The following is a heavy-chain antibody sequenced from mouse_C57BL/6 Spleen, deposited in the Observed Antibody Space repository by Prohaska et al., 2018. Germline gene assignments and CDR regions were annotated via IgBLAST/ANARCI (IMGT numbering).Heavy chain of an antibody. CDR1: GYTFTDYE. V-gene: IGHV1-15*01. CDR3: TREGVYYGNA. Sequence: GAELVRPGASVTLSCKASGYTFTDYEMHWVKQTPVHGLEWIGAIDPETGGTAYNQKFKGKAILTADKSSSTAYMELRSLTSEDSAVYYCTREGVYYGNARGQGTLVTVSA. J-gene: IGHJ3*01. CDR2: IDPETGGT. D-gene: IGHD2-1*01.